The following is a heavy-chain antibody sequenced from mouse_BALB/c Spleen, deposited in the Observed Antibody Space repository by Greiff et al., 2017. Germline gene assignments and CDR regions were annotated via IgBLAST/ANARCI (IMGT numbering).Heavy chain of an antibody. D-gene: IGHD2-5*01. CDR1: GFTFSSYG. J-gene: IGHJ4*01. Sequence: EVQVVESGGDLVKPGGSLKLSCAASGFTFSSYGMSWVRQTPDKRLEWVATISSGGSYTYYPDSVKGRFTISRDNAKNTLYLQMSSLKSEDTAMYYCARHSNYYYYAMDYWGQGTSVTVSS. CDR3: ARHSNYYYYAMDY. V-gene: IGHV5-6*01. CDR2: ISSGGSYT.